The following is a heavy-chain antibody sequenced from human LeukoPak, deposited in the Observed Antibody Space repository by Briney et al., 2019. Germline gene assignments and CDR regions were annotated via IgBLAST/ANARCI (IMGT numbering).Heavy chain of an antibody. J-gene: IGHJ4*02. CDR3: ARGVTMVRGVADFDY. D-gene: IGHD3-10*01. Sequence: GASVKVSCKASGGTFSSYAISWVRQAPGQGLEWMGRIIPILGIANYAQEFQGRVTITADKSTSTAYMELSSLRSEDTAVYYCARGVTMVRGVADFDYWGQGTLVTVSS. CDR2: IIPILGIA. CDR1: GGTFSSYA. V-gene: IGHV1-69*04.